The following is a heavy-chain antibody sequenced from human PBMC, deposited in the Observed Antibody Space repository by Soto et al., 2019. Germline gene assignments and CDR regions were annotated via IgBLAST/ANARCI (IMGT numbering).Heavy chain of an antibody. V-gene: IGHV6-1*01. CDR2: TYYRSKWYN. J-gene: IGHJ6*03. CDR1: GDSVSSNSAA. CDR3: ARDQFSVVNGDLLYMDF. D-gene: IGHD3-9*01. Sequence: SQTLSLTCAISGDSVSSNSAAWNWIRQSPSRGLEWLGRTYYRSKWYNDYAVSVKSRITINPDTSKNQFSLQLNSVTPEDTAVYYCARDQFSVVNGDLLYMDFWGKGITVTGSS.